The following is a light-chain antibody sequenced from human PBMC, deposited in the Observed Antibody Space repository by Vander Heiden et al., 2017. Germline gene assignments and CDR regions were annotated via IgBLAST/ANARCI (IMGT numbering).Light chain of an antibody. Sequence: HSALTQPPSVSAAPGQQVTLPCSGSSSNIGKNYVSCYQQLPGTAPKLLIYQNNQRPSGIPDRFSGSKSGTSATLGITGLQTGDEADYYCGTWDSSLTGGLWVFGGGTKLTVL. CDR3: GTWDSSLTGGLWV. CDR1: SSNIGKNY. CDR2: QNN. V-gene: IGLV1-51*02. J-gene: IGLJ3*02.